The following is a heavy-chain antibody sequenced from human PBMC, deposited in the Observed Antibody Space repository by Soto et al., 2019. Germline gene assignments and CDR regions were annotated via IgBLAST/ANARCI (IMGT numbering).Heavy chain of an antibody. J-gene: IGHJ4*02. CDR1: GGSMRNYF. CDR2: IHYSGTT. CDR3: AAGEASSRSLAPYYLDF. V-gene: IGHV4-59*01. D-gene: IGHD6-13*01. Sequence: SETLSLTCTVSGGSMRNYFWTWIRQPPGKGLEWIGYIHYSGTTSFFPSYNPSLRSRVTISEDTSKNQFSLKLLSVTTADTAVYFCAAGEASSRSLAPYYLDFWGQGTLVTVSS.